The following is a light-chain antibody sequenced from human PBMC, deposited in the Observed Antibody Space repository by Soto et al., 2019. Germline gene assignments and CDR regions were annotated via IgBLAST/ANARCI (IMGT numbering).Light chain of an antibody. CDR2: GAS. CDR1: QTVTSSY. J-gene: IGKJ1*01. CDR3: QQYGSTPVT. Sequence: EIVLTQSPGTLSLSPGERATLSCRDSQTVTSSYLAWYQQKPGQAPKLLIYGASSRATGIPDRFSGSGSGTDFTLTISGLEPEDFAVYYCQQYGSTPVTFGQGTKVEI. V-gene: IGKV3-20*01.